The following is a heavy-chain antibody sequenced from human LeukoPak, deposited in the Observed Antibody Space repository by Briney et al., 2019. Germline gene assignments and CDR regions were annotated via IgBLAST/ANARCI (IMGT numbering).Heavy chain of an antibody. J-gene: IGHJ2*01. D-gene: IGHD2-2*01. CDR1: GGSISSGSYY. Sequence: SQTLSLTCTVSGGSISSGSYYWNWIRQPAGKGLEWFVRIYTSGSSNYNPSLKSRVTIAVDTSKTQFSLKPSSVTAADTAVYYCARASMEDIVVVPAAIKWYFDLWGRSTLVTVSS. CDR2: IYTSGSS. V-gene: IGHV4-61*02. CDR3: ARASMEDIVVVPAAIKWYFDL.